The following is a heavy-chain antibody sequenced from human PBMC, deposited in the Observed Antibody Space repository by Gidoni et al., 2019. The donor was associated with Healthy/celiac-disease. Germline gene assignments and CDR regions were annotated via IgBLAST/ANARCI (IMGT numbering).Heavy chain of an antibody. J-gene: IGHJ4*02. CDR3: ARGPHLGSGYSSNNLPPDY. CDR1: GFPFRSYA. CDR2: ISYDGSNK. D-gene: IGHD6-13*01. Sequence: QVQLVESGGGVVQLGRYLRLSCAASGFPFRSYAMHWVRQAPGKGLGWVTIISYDGSNKYYADSVKGRFTISRDNSKNTLYLQMNSLRAEDTAVYYCARGPHLGSGYSSNNLPPDYWGQGTLVTVSS. V-gene: IGHV3-30-3*01.